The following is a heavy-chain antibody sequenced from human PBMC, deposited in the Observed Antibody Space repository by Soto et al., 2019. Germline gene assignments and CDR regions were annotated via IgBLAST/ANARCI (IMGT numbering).Heavy chain of an antibody. CDR3: ATVRGIGGSWYRPLDY. J-gene: IGHJ4*02. CDR1: GYTLTELS. CDR2: FDPEDGET. D-gene: IGHD6-13*01. V-gene: IGHV1-24*01. Sequence: ASVKVSCKVSGYTLTELSMHWVRQAPGKGLEWMGGFDPEDGETIYAQKFQGRVTMTEDTSTDTAYMELSSLRSEDTAVYYCATVRGIGGSWYRPLDYWGQGTLVTVSS.